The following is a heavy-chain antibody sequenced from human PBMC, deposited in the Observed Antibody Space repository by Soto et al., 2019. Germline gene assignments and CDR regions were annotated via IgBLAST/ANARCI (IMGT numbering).Heavy chain of an antibody. J-gene: IGHJ4*02. CDR1: GNTLSESS. D-gene: IGHD2-8*01. CDR3: TIPRGAEDCSNGVCYIVGIRGLVY. V-gene: IGHV1-24*01. CDR2: FDPESGEI. Sequence: QVQLLQSGAEVRKPGASVRVSCKVSGNTLSESSIHWVRQAPGKRLEWMGGFDPESGEIIYAQNFQDRVTMTEDTSTDTAYMEVSSLRSEDTAVYYCTIPRGAEDCSNGVCYIVGIRGLVYWGQGTLVTVSS.